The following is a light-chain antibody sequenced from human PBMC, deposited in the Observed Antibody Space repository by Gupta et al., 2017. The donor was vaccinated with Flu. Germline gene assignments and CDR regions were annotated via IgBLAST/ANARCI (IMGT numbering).Light chain of an antibody. Sequence: SSELTQVPAVSVALGQTVRITCEGDSLRSYYATWYQQKPGQAPVLVIFGYNNRPSGIPDRFSASNSATIATLTITGAQAEDEADYYCHSRDSIDNRLLFGGGTKLTVL. CDR3: HSRDSIDNRLL. CDR1: SLRSYY. V-gene: IGLV3-19*01. J-gene: IGLJ3*02. CDR2: GYN.